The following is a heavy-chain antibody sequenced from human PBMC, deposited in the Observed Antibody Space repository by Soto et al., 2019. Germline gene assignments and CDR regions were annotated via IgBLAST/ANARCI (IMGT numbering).Heavy chain of an antibody. D-gene: IGHD3-10*01. CDR2: IYHSGST. CDR1: GGSISSGGYS. V-gene: IGHV4-30-2*01. CDR3: AKDAPYGSGSPFFDY. J-gene: IGHJ4*02. Sequence: PSETLSLTCAVSGGSISSGGYSWSWIRQPPGEGLEWIGYIYHSGSTYYKPSLKSRVTISVDRSKNQFSLKLSSVTAADTAVYYCAKDAPYGSGSPFFDYWGQGTLVTVSS.